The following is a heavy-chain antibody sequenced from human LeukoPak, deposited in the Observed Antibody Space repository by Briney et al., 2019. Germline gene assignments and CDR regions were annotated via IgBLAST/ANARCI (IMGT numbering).Heavy chain of an antibody. CDR2: ISSSSSYI. Sequence: PGGSLRLSCAASGFTFSSYSMNWVRQAPGKGLEWVSSISSSSSYIYYADSVKGRFTISRDNAKNSLYLQMNSLRAEDTAVYYCARDGEGIAAAGDYYGMDVWGQGTTVTVSS. V-gene: IGHV3-21*01. J-gene: IGHJ6*02. D-gene: IGHD6-13*01. CDR3: ARDGEGIAAAGDYYGMDV. CDR1: GFTFSSYS.